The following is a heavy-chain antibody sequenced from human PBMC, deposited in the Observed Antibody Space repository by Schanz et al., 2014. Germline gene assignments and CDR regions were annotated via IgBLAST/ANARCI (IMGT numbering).Heavy chain of an antibody. Sequence: VQLVESGGGLVKPGGSLRLSCAASGFTFSTYAMAWVRQAPGKGLEWVSSINTGGDSTYYADSVKGRFTISRDNSRDTVYLQMNSLRAEDTAIYYCAKDAPYPFDLWGRGTLITVSS. CDR3: AKDAPYPFDL. CDR1: GFTFSTYA. CDR2: INTGGDST. V-gene: IGHV3-23*04. J-gene: IGHJ2*01.